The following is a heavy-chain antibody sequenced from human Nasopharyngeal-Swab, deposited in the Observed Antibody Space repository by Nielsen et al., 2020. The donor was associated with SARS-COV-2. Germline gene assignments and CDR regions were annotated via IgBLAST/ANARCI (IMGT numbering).Heavy chain of an antibody. Sequence: GESLKISCAASGFTFSSYVMHWVRQAPGKVLEWVAVIWYDGSNKYYADSVKGRFTISRDNSKTTLYLQMNSLRAEDTAVYYCARDCADRGYSGYGPQWLGYYGMDVWGQGTTVTVSS. CDR2: IWYDGSNK. CDR1: GFTFSSYV. CDR3: ARDCADRGYSGYGPQWLGYYGMDV. J-gene: IGHJ6*02. V-gene: IGHV3-33*01. D-gene: IGHD5-12*01.